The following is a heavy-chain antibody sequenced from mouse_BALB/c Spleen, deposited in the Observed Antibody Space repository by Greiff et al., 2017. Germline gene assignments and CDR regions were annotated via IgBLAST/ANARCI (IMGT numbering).Heavy chain of an antibody. CDR2: ISSGGST. Sequence: EVQVVESGGGLVKPGGSLKLSCAASGFTFSSYAMSWVRQTPEKRLEWVASISSGGSTYYPDSVKGRFTISRDNARNILYLQMSSLRSEDTAMYYCARDWSWGGNGAMDYWGQGTSVTVSS. CDR3: ARDWSWGGNGAMDY. V-gene: IGHV5-6-5*01. J-gene: IGHJ4*01. CDR1: GFTFSSYA. D-gene: IGHD2-1*01.